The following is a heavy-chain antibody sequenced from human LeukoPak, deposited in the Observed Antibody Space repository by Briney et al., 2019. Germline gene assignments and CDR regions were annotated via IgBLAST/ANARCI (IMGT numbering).Heavy chain of an antibody. Sequence: ASVKVSCKASGYTFTSYAMHWVRQDPGQRLEWMGWINAGNGNTKYSQKFQGRVTITRDTSASTAYMELSSLRSEDTAVYYCARDPCSSTSCYGNWFDPWGQGTLVTVSS. J-gene: IGHJ5*02. V-gene: IGHV1-3*01. CDR2: INAGNGNT. D-gene: IGHD2-2*01. CDR3: ARDPCSSTSCYGNWFDP. CDR1: GYTFTSYA.